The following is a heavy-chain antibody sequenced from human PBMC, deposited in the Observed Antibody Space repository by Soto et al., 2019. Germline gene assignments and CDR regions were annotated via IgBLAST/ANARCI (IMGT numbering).Heavy chain of an antibody. Sequence: GGSLRLSCAASGFTFSSYAMSWVRQAPGKGLEWVSAISGSGGSTYYADSVKGRFTISRDNSKNTLYLQMNSLRAEDTAVYYCAKDLRRSKSGYLFDYWGQGTLVTVSS. CDR2: ISGSGGST. CDR3: AKDLRRSKSGYLFDY. J-gene: IGHJ4*02. CDR1: GFTFSSYA. D-gene: IGHD5-12*01. V-gene: IGHV3-23*01.